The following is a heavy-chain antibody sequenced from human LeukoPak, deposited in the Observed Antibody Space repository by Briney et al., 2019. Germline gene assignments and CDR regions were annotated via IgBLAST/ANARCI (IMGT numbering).Heavy chain of an antibody. D-gene: IGHD6-13*01. V-gene: IGHV4-39*01. CDR1: GRSISSSSYY. Sequence: SETLSLACTVSGRSISSSSYYWGWIRQPPGKGLEWIGRIYDSGSTYYNPCLESRFTISVDTSKHPFCLELSSVTAADTDVYSCAGPTTDGSSWTFDIWGQGTMVTVSS. CDR3: AGPTTDGSSWTFDI. J-gene: IGHJ3*02. CDR2: IYDSGST.